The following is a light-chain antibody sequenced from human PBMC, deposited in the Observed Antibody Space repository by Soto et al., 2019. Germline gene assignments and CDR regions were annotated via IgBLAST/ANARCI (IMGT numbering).Light chain of an antibody. V-gene: IGKV3-20*01. J-gene: IGKJ4*01. CDR2: GSS. Sequence: TQTPLSLSVAPGQPSSISCKAIQSLLHITGETFLFWYQQKPGQAPRLLIYGSSSRATGIPDRFSGSGSGIDFTLTISRLEPEDFAVYYSQQYGSSPLTFGGGTKVDIK. CDR1: QSLLHITGET. CDR3: QQYGSSPLT.